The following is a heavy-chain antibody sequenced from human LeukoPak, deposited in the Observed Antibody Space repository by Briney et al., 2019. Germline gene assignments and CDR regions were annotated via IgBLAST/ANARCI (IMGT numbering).Heavy chain of an antibody. Sequence: ASVKVSCKASGYTFTGYYMHWVRQAPGQGLGWMGWINPNSGGTNYAQKFQGRVTMTRDTSISTAYMELSRLRSDDTAVYYCAGDFYDSSGYSEVPLGMDVWGKGTTVTISS. V-gene: IGHV1-2*02. CDR3: AGDFYDSSGYSEVPLGMDV. J-gene: IGHJ6*04. CDR1: GYTFTGYY. CDR2: INPNSGGT. D-gene: IGHD3-22*01.